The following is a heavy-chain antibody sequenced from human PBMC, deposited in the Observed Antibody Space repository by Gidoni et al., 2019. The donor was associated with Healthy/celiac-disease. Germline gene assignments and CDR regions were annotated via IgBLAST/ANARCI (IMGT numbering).Heavy chain of an antibody. J-gene: IGHJ6*02. Sequence: QVQLVESGGGVVQPGRSLRLSCAASGFTFSSYGMHRVRQAPGKGLGWVAVIWYDGSNKYYADSVKGRFTISRDNSKNTLYLQMNSLRAEDTAVYYCARGFDMALLSSGMDVWGQGTTVTVSS. CDR3: ARGFDMALLSSGMDV. V-gene: IGHV3-33*01. D-gene: IGHD2-15*01. CDR2: IWYDGSNK. CDR1: GFTFSSYG.